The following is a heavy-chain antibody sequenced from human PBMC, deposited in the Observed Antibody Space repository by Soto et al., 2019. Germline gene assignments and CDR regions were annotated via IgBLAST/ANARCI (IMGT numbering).Heavy chain of an antibody. CDR2: IYYSGST. Sequence: QLQLQESGPGLVKPSETLSLTCTVSGGSISSSSYYWGWIRQPPGKGLEWIGSIYYSGSTYYNPSLKSRVTISVDTSKNQFSLKLSSVTAADTAVYYCARHRPYIAAALGWFDPWGQGTLVTVSS. J-gene: IGHJ5*02. D-gene: IGHD6-13*01. CDR3: ARHRPYIAAALGWFDP. V-gene: IGHV4-39*01. CDR1: GGSISSSSYY.